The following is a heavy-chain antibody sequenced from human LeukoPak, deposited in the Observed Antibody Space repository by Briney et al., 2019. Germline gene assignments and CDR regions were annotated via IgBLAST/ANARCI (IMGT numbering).Heavy chain of an antibody. CDR1: GFTFSSYW. CDR3: ARDVMITFGGVIVMYYFDY. D-gene: IGHD3-16*02. CDR2: IKQDGSEK. Sequence: PGGSLRLPCAASGFTFSSYWMSWVRQAPGKGLEWVANIKQDGSEKYYVDSVKGRFTISRDNAKNSLYLQMNSLRAEDTAVYYCARDVMITFGGVIVMYYFDYWGQGTLVTVSS. V-gene: IGHV3-7*01. J-gene: IGHJ4*02.